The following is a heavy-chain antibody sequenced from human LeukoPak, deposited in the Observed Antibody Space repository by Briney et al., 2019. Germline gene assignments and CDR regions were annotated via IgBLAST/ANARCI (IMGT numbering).Heavy chain of an antibody. CDR1: GFTFSSYW. V-gene: IGHV3-7*03. CDR3: ARGIDTAMVTWEKDYYDSSGYHYFDY. J-gene: IGHJ4*02. CDR2: INHNGNVN. Sequence: GGSLRLSCAASGFTFSSYWMNWARQAPGKGLEWVASINHNGNVNYYVDSVKGRFTISRDNAKNSLYLQMSNLRAEDTAVYYCARGIDTAMVTWEKDYYDSSGYHYFDYWGQGTLVTVSS. D-gene: IGHD3-22*01.